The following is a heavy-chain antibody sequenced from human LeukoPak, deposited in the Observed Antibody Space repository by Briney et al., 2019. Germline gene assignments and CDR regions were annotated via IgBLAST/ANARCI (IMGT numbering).Heavy chain of an antibody. D-gene: IGHD6-19*01. CDR3: ARDKDISGWFYYMDV. V-gene: IGHV1-46*01. CDR2: INPSGGNT. J-gene: IGHJ6*03. CDR1: GYTFTSYD. Sequence: ASVKVSCKASGYTFTSYDINWVRQATGQGLEWMGIINPSGGNTSYAQKFQGRVTMTRDMSTSTVYMELSSLRSEDTAVYYCARDKDISGWFYYMDVWGKGTTVTLSS.